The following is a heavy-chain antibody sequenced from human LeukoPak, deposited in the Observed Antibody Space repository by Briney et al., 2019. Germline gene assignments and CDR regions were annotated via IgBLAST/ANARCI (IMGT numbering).Heavy chain of an antibody. CDR1: GFTFSSYW. D-gene: IGHD4-17*01. J-gene: IGHJ3*02. CDR3: ARGDYGALTDAFDI. CDR2: IKQDGSEK. V-gene: IGHV3-7*01. Sequence: SGGSLRLSCAASGFTFSSYWMSWVRQAPGKGLEWVANIKQDGSEKYYVDSVKGRFTISRDNAKNSLYLQMNSLRAEDTAVYYCARGDYGALTDAFDIWGQGTMVTVSS.